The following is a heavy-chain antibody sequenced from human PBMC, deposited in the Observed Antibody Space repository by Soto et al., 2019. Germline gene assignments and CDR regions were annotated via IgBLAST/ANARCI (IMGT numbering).Heavy chain of an antibody. Sequence: GASVKVSCKASGYSFTSYGISWVRQAPGQGPEWMGWISGHNGNTNHPQSLQGRVTMTTDTSRNTAYMELRSLRSDDTAVYYCAXHRFNYYDDTVYYYCDYWGQGTLVSVSS. D-gene: IGHD3-22*01. CDR2: ISGHNGNT. J-gene: IGHJ4*02. V-gene: IGHV1-18*04. CDR1: GYSFTSYG. CDR3: AXHRFNYYDDTVYYYCDY.